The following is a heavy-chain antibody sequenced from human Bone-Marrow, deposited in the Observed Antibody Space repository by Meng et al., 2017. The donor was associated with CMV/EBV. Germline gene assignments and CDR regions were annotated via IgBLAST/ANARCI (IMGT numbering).Heavy chain of an antibody. V-gene: IGHV3-72*01. Sequence: GESLKISCEASGFTFSDHYMDWFRQAPGKGLEWVGRIKIKAYSYSVEYAASVKGRFTISRDDSWSSLYLQMDSLKTGDTAVYYCARDSMQGGGFDHWGQGTLVTVSS. CDR3: ARDSMQGGGFDH. CDR2: IKIKAYSYSV. D-gene: IGHD3-10*01. CDR1: GFTFSDHY. J-gene: IGHJ4*02.